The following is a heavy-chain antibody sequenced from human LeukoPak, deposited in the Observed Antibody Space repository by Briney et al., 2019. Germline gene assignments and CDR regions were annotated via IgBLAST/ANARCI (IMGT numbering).Heavy chain of an antibody. CDR3: ARIYDSSGYSHFDY. V-gene: IGHV1-69*05. J-gene: IGHJ4*02. CDR1: GGTFSSYA. CDR2: IIPIFGTA. D-gene: IGHD3-22*01. Sequence: SVKVSCKASGGTFSSYAISWVRQDPGQGLEWMGGIIPIFGTANYAQKFHGRVTITTDESTSTAYMELSSLRSEDTAVYYCARIYDSSGYSHFDYWGQGTLVTVSS.